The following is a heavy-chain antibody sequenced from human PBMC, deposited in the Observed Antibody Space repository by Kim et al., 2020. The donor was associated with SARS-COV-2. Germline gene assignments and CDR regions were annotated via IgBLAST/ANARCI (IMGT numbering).Heavy chain of an antibody. CDR2: VHYYGTT. CDR1: GGFVTSTGHY. CDR3: ARHFYSEYEPTPFDT. V-gene: IGHV4-39*01. D-gene: IGHD4-4*01. J-gene: IGHJ5*02. Sequence: SETLSLTCAVSGGFVTSTGHYWGWVRQPPGKGLEWIASVHYYGTTYYNPSFKSRVTITMDTSKNQVSLRLTSVTASDTAVYYCARHFYSEYEPTPFDTWGQGTQVTVSS.